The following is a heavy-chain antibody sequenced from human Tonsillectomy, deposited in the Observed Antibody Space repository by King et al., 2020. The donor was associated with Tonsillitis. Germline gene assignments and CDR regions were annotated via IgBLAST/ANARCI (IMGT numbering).Heavy chain of an antibody. CDR3: ARRAVKDAFDI. CDR2: IWYDGSNK. CDR1: GFTFSSYG. J-gene: IGHJ3*02. Sequence: VQLVESGGGVVQPGRSLRLSCAASGFTFSSYGMHWVRQAPGKGLEWVAVIWYDGSNKYYADSVKGRFTISRDNSKNTLYLQMNSLRAEDTAVYYCARRAVKDAFDIWGQGTMVTVSS. V-gene: IGHV3-33*08. D-gene: IGHD4-17*01.